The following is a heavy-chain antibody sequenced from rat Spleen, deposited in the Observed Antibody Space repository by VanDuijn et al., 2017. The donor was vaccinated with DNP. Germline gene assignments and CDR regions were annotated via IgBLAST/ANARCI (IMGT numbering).Heavy chain of an antibody. J-gene: IGHJ2*01. CDR3: ARMHYGCDK. CDR2: ISNNGDDT. Sequence: EVQLVESGGGLVQPGKSLKVSCDASGFTFNNFWMTWIRQVPGKGLEWVAAISNNGDDTYYPDSVKGRFTISRDNAKNILYLQMNSLRSEDTATYYCARMHYGCDKWGQGVMVTVSS. CDR1: GFTFNNFW. D-gene: IGHD1-11*01. V-gene: IGHV5-31*01.